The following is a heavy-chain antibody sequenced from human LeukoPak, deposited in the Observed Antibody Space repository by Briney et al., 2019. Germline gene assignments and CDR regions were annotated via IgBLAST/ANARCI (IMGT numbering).Heavy chain of an antibody. V-gene: IGHV4-4*07. Sequence: PSETLSLTRTVSGGSISSYYWSWIRQPSGKGLEWIGRIYTSGSTNYNPSLKSRVTMSVDTSKNQFSLKLSSVTAADTAVYYCARDPAVALYFDYWGQGTLVTVSS. CDR3: ARDPAVALYFDY. CDR1: GGSISSYY. D-gene: IGHD6-19*01. CDR2: IYTSGST. J-gene: IGHJ4*02.